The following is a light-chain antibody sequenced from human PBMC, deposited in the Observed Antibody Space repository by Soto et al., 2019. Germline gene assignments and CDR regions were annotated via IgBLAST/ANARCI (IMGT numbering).Light chain of an antibody. CDR1: QTARIY. J-gene: IGKJ4*01. Sequence: EIVLTQSPDTLSLSPGERATLSCRASQTARIYVAWYQQKPGQVPRLLIYDTSNRATGVPARFSGSGSGTDFTLTISSLEPEDFAVYYCQQRSSWPLTFGGGTKVEIK. V-gene: IGKV3-11*01. CDR3: QQRSSWPLT. CDR2: DTS.